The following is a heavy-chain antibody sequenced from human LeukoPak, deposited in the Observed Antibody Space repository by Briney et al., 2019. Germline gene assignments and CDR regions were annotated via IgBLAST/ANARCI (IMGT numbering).Heavy chain of an antibody. J-gene: IGHJ4*02. CDR1: GGSFSGYY. CDR3: AREEICSGGSCHEGVDY. Sequence: SETLSLTCAVYGGSFSGYYWSWIRQPPGKGPEWIGEINHSGSTNYNPSLKSRVTISVDTSKNQFSLKLSSVTAADTAVYYCAREEICSGGSCHEGVDYWGQGTLVTVSS. V-gene: IGHV4-34*01. D-gene: IGHD2-15*01. CDR2: INHSGST.